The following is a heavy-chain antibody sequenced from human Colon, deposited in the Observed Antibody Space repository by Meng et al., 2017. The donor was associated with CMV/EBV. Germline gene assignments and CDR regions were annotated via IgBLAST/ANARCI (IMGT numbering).Heavy chain of an antibody. CDR1: GFTFSDYG. J-gene: IGHJ4*02. D-gene: IGHD7-27*01. CDR3: AKDIGTWTLGYYLDY. CDR2: IRHVATDK. V-gene: IGHV3-30*02. Sequence: GESLKISCTASGFTFSDYGMHWVRQAPGAGLELVTYIRHVATDKYYTDSVKGRFTISRDNSKNTIYLQMNNLRPADMAVYYCAKDIGTWTLGYYLDYWGQGTLVTVSS.